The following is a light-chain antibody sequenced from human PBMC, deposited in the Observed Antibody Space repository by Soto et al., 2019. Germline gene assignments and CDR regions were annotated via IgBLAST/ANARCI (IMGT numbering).Light chain of an antibody. CDR1: GSNIGTNT. J-gene: IGLJ1*01. Sequence: QSVLAQPPSASGTPGQRVTISCSGGGSNIGTNTVNWYQQLPGTSPKLLIYSTSQRPSGVPDRFSGSKSGTSASLAISGLQSEDEADYYCAGWDENLNGRVFGTGTKVT. CDR2: STS. CDR3: AGWDENLNGRV. V-gene: IGLV1-44*01.